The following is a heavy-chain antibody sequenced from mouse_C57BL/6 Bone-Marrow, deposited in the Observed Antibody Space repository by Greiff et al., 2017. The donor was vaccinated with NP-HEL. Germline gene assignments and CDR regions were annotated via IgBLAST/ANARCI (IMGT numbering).Heavy chain of an antibody. V-gene: IGHV1-72*01. Sequence: QVQLQQSGPELVKPGASVKMSCKASGYTFTSYWMHWVKQRPGRGLEWIGRIDPNSGGTKYNEKFKSKATLTVDKPSSTAYMQLSSLTSEDSAVDYCARGEDGYYGSDWGQGTLVTVSA. D-gene: IGHD2-3*01. CDR3: ARGEDGYYGSD. CDR1: GYTFTSYW. J-gene: IGHJ3*01. CDR2: IDPNSGGT.